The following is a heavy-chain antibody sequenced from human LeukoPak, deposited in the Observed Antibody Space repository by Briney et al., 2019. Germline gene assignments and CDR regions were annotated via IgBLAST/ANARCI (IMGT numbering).Heavy chain of an antibody. D-gene: IGHD2-8*02. CDR1: GYTFTSYG. CDR2: ISAYNVDT. CDR3: ARDDWWDVEYFQH. J-gene: IGHJ1*01. V-gene: IGHV1-18*04. Sequence: ASVKVSCKASGYTFTSYGISWVRQAPGQGLEWMGWISAYNVDTNYAQKFQGRVTMTTDTSTSTAYMELRSLRSDDTAVYYCARDDWWDVEYFQHWGQGTLVTVSS.